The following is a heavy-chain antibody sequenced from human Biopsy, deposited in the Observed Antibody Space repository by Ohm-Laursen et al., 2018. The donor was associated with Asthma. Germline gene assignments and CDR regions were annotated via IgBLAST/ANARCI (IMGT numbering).Heavy chain of an antibody. CDR3: ARDRNYCSDGTCVHYYGVDV. J-gene: IGHJ6*02. D-gene: IGHD2-15*01. CDR1: GGSINIGDYY. CDR2: IYYSGCT. V-gene: IGHV4-31*02. Sequence: SQTLSLTWTVSGGSINIGDYYWSWIRQHPVKGLEWIGHIYYSGCTYYNPSLQSRATISIDTSMSQFSLKLKSVTAADTAVYYCARDRNYCSDGTCVHYYGVDVWGPGTTVTVSS.